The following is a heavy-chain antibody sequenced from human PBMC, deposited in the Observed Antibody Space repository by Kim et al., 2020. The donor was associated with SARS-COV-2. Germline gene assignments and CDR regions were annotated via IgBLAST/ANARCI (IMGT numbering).Heavy chain of an antibody. J-gene: IGHJ3*02. V-gene: IGHV1-46*01. Sequence: ASVKVSCKASGYTLASCYVHWVRQAPGQGPEWMGVISPSGDVARYAQRFQGRVTVTRDTATGTVYMALSILTSDDTALYYCATEAPATGGLDIWGQGTLV. CDR3: ATEAPATGGLDI. CDR2: ISPSGDVA. CDR1: GYTLASCY. D-gene: IGHD2-8*02.